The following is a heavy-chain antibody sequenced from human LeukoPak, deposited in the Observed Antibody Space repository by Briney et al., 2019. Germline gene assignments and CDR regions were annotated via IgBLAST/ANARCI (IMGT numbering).Heavy chain of an antibody. CDR1: GGSISSYY. CDR2: IYYSGST. CDR3: ARGNTAMVAYYFDY. D-gene: IGHD5-18*01. Sequence: SETLSLTCTVSGGSISSYYWSWTRQPPGKGLEWIGYIYYSGSTNYNPSLKGRVTISVDTSKNQFSLKLSSVTAADTAVYYCARGNTAMVAYYFDYWGQGTLVTVSS. J-gene: IGHJ4*02. V-gene: IGHV4-59*01.